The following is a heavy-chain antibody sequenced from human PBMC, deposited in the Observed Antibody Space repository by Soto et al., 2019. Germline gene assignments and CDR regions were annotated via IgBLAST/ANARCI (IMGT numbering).Heavy chain of an antibody. CDR1: GVSLTTSGVG. V-gene: IGHV2-5*02. D-gene: IGHD2-15*01. CDR3: AHRERTVVEGATFEL. CDR2: IYWADDK. J-gene: IGHJ4*02. Sequence: QITLRESGPTLVQPTQTLTLTCTLSGVSLTTSGVGVGWIRQPPGKALEWLALIYWADDKRFSPSLKSRLAITKDTSKDQVVMTKTDKAPVDTAIYYCAHRERTVVEGATFELWCQGSQVTVSS.